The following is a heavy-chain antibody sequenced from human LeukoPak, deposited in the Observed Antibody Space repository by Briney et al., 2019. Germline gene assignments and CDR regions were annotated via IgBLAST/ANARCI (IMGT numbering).Heavy chain of an antibody. V-gene: IGHV4-59*12. CDR2: IYDSGIT. J-gene: IGHJ6*03. D-gene: IGHD3-22*01. CDR1: GDSISGYY. Sequence: SETLSLTCTVSGDSISGYYWSWIRRPPGKGLEWVGYIYDSGITNYHPSLKSRVTMSVDTSKNQFSLKLSSVTAAETAVYYCARALPNYDSSGYYGYYYYMDVWGKGTTVTVSS. CDR3: ARALPNYDSSGYYGYYYYMDV.